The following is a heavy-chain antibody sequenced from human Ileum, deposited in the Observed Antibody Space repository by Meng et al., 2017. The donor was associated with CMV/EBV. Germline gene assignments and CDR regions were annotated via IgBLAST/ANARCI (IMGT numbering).Heavy chain of an antibody. V-gene: IGHV3-48*03. D-gene: IGHD3-22*01. CDR3: AKGFYDSSGYSGYNWFDP. CDR1: GFTFRSYE. J-gene: IGHJ5*02. Sequence: GESLKISCAASGFTFRSYEMNWVRQAPGKGLEWVSYISSGGTTIYYADSVKGRFTISRDNAKNSLYLQMNSLRAEDTAVYYCAKGFYDSSGYSGYNWFDPWGQGTLVTVSS. CDR2: ISSGGTTI.